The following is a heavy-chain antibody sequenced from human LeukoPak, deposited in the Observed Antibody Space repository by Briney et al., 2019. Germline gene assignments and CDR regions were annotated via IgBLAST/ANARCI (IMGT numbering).Heavy chain of an antibody. CDR1: GFIFNNYG. Sequence: GGSLRLSCAASGFIFNNYGMQWVRQTPGKGLEWISYIRGFDSTIYYADSVKGRFTISRDNSKNTLYLKMNSLRAEDTAVYYCAKGHGWEASYYYYYMDVWGKGTTVTISS. V-gene: IGHV3-48*01. J-gene: IGHJ6*03. D-gene: IGHD1-26*01. CDR3: AKGHGWEASYYYYYMDV. CDR2: IRGFDSTI.